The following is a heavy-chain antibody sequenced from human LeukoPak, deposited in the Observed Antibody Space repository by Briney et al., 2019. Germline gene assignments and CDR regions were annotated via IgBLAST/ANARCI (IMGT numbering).Heavy chain of an antibody. V-gene: IGHV3-7*01. CDR3: ARDQNDFWSGYDY. J-gene: IGHJ4*02. Sequence: ETLSLTCTVSGGSISSYYWSWVRQAPGKGLEWVANIKQDGSEKYYVDSVKGRFTISRDNAKNSLYLQMNSLRAEDTAVYYCARDQNDFWSGYDYWGQGTLVTVSS. CDR2: IKQDGSEK. CDR1: GGSISSYY. D-gene: IGHD3-3*01.